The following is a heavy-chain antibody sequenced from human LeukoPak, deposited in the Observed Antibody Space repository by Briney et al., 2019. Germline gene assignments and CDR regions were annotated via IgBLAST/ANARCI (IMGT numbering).Heavy chain of an antibody. D-gene: IGHD2-15*01. CDR2: IYYSGST. CDR3: ARGYCSGGSCYTTRNYYYYYGMDV. CDR1: GGSISSYY. V-gene: IGHV4-59*01. J-gene: IGHJ6*02. Sequence: SETLSLTCTVSGGSISSYYWSWLRQPPGKGLEWIGYIYYSGSTNYNPSLKSRVTISVDTSKNQFSLKLSSVTAADTAVYYCARGYCSGGSCYTTRNYYYYYGMDVWGQGTTVTVSS.